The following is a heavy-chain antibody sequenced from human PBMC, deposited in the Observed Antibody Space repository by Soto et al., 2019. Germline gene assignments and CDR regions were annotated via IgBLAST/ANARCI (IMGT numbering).Heavy chain of an antibody. CDR2: INHSGST. D-gene: IGHD3-10*01. Sequence: SETLSLTCAVYGGPFSGYYWSWIRQPPGKGLEWIGEINHSGSTNYNPSLKSRVTISVDTSKNQFSLKLSSVTAADTAVYYCARGYYYGSGSYYKPLYYGMDVWGQGTTVT. CDR3: ARGYYYGSGSYYKPLYYGMDV. J-gene: IGHJ6*02. CDR1: GGPFSGYY. V-gene: IGHV4-34*01.